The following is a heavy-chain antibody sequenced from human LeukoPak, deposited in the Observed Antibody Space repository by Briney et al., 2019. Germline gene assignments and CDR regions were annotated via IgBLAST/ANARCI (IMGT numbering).Heavy chain of an antibody. V-gene: IGHV3-23*01. CDR3: ANRYYYGSSGHWDS. J-gene: IGHJ4*02. CDR2: ISSSGGST. Sequence: GGSLRLSCAASGFTFSSYGMNWVRQAPGKGLEWVSAISSSGGSTYYADSVKGRFTISRDNSKNTLYLQMNSLRAEDTAVYYCANRYYYGSSGHWDSWGQGTLVRVSS. D-gene: IGHD3-22*01. CDR1: GFTFSSYG.